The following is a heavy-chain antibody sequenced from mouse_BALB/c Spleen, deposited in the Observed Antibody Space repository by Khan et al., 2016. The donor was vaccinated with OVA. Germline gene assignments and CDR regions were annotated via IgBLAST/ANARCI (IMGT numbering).Heavy chain of an antibody. J-gene: IGHJ4*01. CDR1: GYTFINYG. V-gene: IGHV9-3-1*01. CDR3: TRRISYFALDY. CDR2: INTYTGEP. D-gene: IGHD2-4*01. Sequence: QIQLVQSGPELKKPGETVKISCKASGYTFINYGMNWVKQSPGKGLKWMGWINTYTGEPTYVDDFKGRFAFSLETSASTAYLQINNLKNEDTATYFCTRRISYFALDYWGQGTSVTVSS.